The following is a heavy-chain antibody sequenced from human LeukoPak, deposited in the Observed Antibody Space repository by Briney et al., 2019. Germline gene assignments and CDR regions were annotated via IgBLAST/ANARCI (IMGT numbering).Heavy chain of an antibody. J-gene: IGHJ5*02. V-gene: IGHV3-21*01. D-gene: IGHD1-26*01. CDR2: ISSGGSHI. Sequence: GGSLRLSCEASRFTFSSYSMNWVRQAPGKGLEWVSSISSGGSHIYYADSVKGRITISRDNAKNSLYLQMKSLRVEDTAVYYCARDAGGRTQREGWFDPWGQGTLVTVSS. CDR1: RFTFSSYS. CDR3: ARDAGGRTQREGWFDP.